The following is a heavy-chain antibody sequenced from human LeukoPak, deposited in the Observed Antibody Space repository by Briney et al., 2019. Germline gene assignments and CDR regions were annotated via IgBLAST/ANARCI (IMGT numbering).Heavy chain of an antibody. J-gene: IGHJ5*02. CDR3: AREGYSSSWYLNWFDP. Sequence: EASVQVSCQASGGTFSSYAISWVRQAPGQGLEWMGRIIPILGIANYAQKFQGRVTITADKSTSTAYMELSSLRSEDTAVYYCAREGYSSSWYLNWFDPWGQGTLVTVSS. D-gene: IGHD6-13*01. V-gene: IGHV1-69*04. CDR1: GGTFSSYA. CDR2: IIPILGIA.